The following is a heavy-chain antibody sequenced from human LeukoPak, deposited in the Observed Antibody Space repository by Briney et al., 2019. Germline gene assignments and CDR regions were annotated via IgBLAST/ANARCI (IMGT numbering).Heavy chain of an antibody. D-gene: IGHD5-12*01. Sequence: SQTLSLTCASSGDSVSSNSAAWNWIRQSPSRGLEWLGRTYYRSKWYNDYAVSVKSRITINPDTSRDQFSLQLNSVTPEDTAVYYCARSFVDIVATIAFDIWGQGTMVTVSS. CDR2: TYYRSKWYN. CDR3: ARSFVDIVATIAFDI. CDR1: GDSVSSNSAA. V-gene: IGHV6-1*01. J-gene: IGHJ3*02.